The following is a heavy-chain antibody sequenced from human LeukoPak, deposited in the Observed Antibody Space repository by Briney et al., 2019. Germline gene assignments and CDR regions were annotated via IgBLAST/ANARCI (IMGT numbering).Heavy chain of an antibody. D-gene: IGHD6-19*01. CDR1: GFTFDDYA. CDR3: AKDISGGNKWLVQMSSAFDI. J-gene: IGHJ3*02. Sequence: PGGSLRLSCAASGFTFDDYAMHWVRQAPGKGLEWVSGISWNSGSIGYADSVKGRFTISRDNAKNSLYLQMNSLRAEDTALYYCAKDISGGNKWLVQMSSAFDIWGQGTMVTVSS. V-gene: IGHV3-9*01. CDR2: ISWNSGSI.